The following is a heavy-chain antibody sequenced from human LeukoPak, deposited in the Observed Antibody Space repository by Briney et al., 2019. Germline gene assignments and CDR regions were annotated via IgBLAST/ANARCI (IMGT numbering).Heavy chain of an antibody. D-gene: IGHD3-10*01. CDR1: GFSFSSYG. CDR3: ARDRDFFGELWAWSLDI. CDR2: ISYDGSNK. Sequence: GRSLRLSCAASGFSFSSYGMHWVRQAPGKGLEWVAVISYDGSNKYYADSVKSRFTISRDNSKNTLYLQMNSLRAEDTAVYYCARDRDFFGELWAWSLDIWGKGTMVTVSS. J-gene: IGHJ3*02. V-gene: IGHV3-30*03.